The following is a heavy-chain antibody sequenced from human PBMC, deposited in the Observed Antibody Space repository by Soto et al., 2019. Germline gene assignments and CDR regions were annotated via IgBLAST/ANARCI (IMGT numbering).Heavy chain of an antibody. CDR2: IIPIFGTA. Sequence: SVKVSCKASGGTFSSYAIRWVRQAPGQGIEWMGGIIPIFGTANYAQKFQGRVTINADESTSTAYMELSSLRSEDTAVYYCSRVDENWFDPWGQGTLVTVSS. CDR3: SRVDENWFDP. V-gene: IGHV1-69*13. J-gene: IGHJ5*02. CDR1: GGTFSSYA.